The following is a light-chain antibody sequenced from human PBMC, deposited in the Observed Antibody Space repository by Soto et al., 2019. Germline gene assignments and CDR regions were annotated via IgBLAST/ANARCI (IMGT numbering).Light chain of an antibody. Sequence: DIQMTQSPSSLSASIGDRITITCRASQSISTYLNWYQQKPGKAPSLLIYGASTLQSGVPSRFSGSGSATDFTLTISSLQPEDFATYYCQQTFITPPLTFGGRTKVEIK. CDR3: QQTFITPPLT. V-gene: IGKV1-39*01. CDR1: QSISTY. J-gene: IGKJ4*01. CDR2: GAS.